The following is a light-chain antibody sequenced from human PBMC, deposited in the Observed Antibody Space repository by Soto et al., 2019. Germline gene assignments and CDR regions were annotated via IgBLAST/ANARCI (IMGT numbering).Light chain of an antibody. J-gene: IGKJ5*01. CDR1: QSVFDSSNNRNY. V-gene: IGKV4-1*01. Sequence: DIVMTQSPASLAVSLGEGATINCKSSQSVFDSSNNRNYLAWYQQKPGQPPKLLIYWASTRESGVPGRFRGSGSGTDFTLTINSLQAEDVAVYYCQQYYSTSSITFGQGTRLEIK. CDR3: QQYYSTSSIT. CDR2: WAS.